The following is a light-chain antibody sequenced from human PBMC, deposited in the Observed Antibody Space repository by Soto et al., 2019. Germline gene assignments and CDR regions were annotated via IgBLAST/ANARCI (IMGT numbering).Light chain of an antibody. CDR2: DGS. V-gene: IGKV3-15*01. J-gene: IGKJ5*01. Sequence: EIVLTQSPGTLSLSLGERATLSCRASQSVRSNLAWYQHKPGQAPRLLIYDGSTRALGIPARFSGSESGTEFTLTISSLQSEDFAVYFCQQYDDWPITFGQGTRLEIK. CDR1: QSVRSN. CDR3: QQYDDWPIT.